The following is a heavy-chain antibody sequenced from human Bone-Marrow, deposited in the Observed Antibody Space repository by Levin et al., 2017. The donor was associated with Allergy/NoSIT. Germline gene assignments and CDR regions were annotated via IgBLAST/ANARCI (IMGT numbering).Heavy chain of an antibody. CDR2: ISYDGSNK. D-gene: IGHD3-3*01. CDR1: GFTFSSYA. V-gene: IGHV3-30-3*01. Sequence: GESLKISWAASGFTFSSYAMHWVRQAPGKGLEWVAVISYDGSNKYYADSVKGRFTISRDNSKNTLYLQMNSLRAEDTAVYYCARLPRGAIFANGMDVWGQGTTVTVSS. CDR3: ARLPRGAIFANGMDV. J-gene: IGHJ6*02.